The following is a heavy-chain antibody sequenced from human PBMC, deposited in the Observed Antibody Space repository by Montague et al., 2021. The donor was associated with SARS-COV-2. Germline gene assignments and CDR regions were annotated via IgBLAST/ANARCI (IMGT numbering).Heavy chain of an antibody. CDR2: IYGGDEK. Sequence: VKPTQTLTLTCTFSGFSLNTPEVAVGWIRQPPGKALEWLALIYGGDEKRYGPSLQSRLTITRDTSKSQVVLTMTNMDPVDTATYFCAHRFAGFFDYWGQETTVTVSS. CDR1: GFSLNTPEVA. J-gene: IGHJ4*03. V-gene: IGHV2-5*05. CDR3: AHRFAGFFDY.